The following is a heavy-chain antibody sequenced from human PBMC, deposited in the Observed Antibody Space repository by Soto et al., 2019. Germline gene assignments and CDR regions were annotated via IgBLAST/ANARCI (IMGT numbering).Heavy chain of an antibody. Sequence: SETLSLTCTVSGGSISSSSYYWGWIRQPPGKGLEWIGSIYYSGSTYYNPSLKSRVTISVDTSKNQFSLKLSSVTAADTAVYYCASCGGSCYHSPQVHYYYYYMDVWGKGTTVTGSS. D-gene: IGHD2-15*01. CDR3: ASCGGSCYHSPQVHYYYYYMDV. CDR2: IYYSGST. V-gene: IGHV4-39*01. CDR1: GGSISSSSYY. J-gene: IGHJ6*03.